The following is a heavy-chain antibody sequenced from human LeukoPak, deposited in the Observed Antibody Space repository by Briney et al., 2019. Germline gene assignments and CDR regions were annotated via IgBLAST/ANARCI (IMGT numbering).Heavy chain of an antibody. CDR2: IYYSGST. V-gene: IGHV4-59*12. D-gene: IGHD3-22*01. CDR1: GGSISSYY. CDR3: ARDTYYYDSGAFDI. Sequence: SETLSLTCTGSGGSISSYYWSWIRQPPGKGLEWVGYIYYSGSTNYNPSLKSGVTISVDTSKNQFSLKLSSVTAADTAVYYCARDTYYYDSGAFDIWGQGTMVTVSS. J-gene: IGHJ3*02.